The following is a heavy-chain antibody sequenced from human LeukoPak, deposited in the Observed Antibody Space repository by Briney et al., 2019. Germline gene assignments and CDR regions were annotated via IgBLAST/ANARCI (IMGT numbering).Heavy chain of an antibody. CDR3: ARDQVVGATNAFDI. V-gene: IGHV4-59*01. CDR2: IYYSGST. Sequence: SETLSLTCTVSGGSISSYYWSWIRQLPGKGLEWIGYIYYSGSTNYNPSLKSRVTISVDTSKNQFSLKLSSVTAADTAVYYCARDQVVGATNAFDIWGQGTMVTVSS. D-gene: IGHD1-26*01. J-gene: IGHJ3*02. CDR1: GGSISSYY.